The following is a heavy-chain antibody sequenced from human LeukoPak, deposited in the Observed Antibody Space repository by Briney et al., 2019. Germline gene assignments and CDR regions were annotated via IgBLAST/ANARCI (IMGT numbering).Heavy chain of an antibody. D-gene: IGHD2-2*01. J-gene: IGHJ5*02. CDR1: GGSISSSSYY. CDR3: AGLGRPAAIGDWFDP. CDR2: IYYSGST. V-gene: IGHV4-39*01. Sequence: PSETLSLTCTVSGGSISSSSYYWAWIRQPPGKGLEWIGSIYYSGSTYYNPSLKSRVTVSVDTSKNQFSLKLSSVTAADTAVYYCAGLGRPAAIGDWFDPWGQGTLVTVSS.